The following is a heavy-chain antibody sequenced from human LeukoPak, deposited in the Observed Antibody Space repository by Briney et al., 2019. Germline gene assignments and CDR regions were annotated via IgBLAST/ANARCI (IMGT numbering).Heavy chain of an antibody. CDR1: GGSFSAYY. CDR3: ASLPRYSSSSSYYYYYGMDV. V-gene: IGHV4-34*01. Sequence: SETLSLTCAVSGGSFSAYYWTWIRQPPGKGLEWIGEINHSGSANYNPSLKSRVTISLDTSKNQFSLKLSSVTAADTAVYYCASLPRYSSSSSYYYYYGMDVWGQGTTVTVSS. CDR2: INHSGSA. J-gene: IGHJ6*02. D-gene: IGHD6-6*01.